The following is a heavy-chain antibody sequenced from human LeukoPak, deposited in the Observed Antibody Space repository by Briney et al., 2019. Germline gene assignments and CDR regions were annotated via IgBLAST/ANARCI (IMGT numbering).Heavy chain of an antibody. CDR2: ISYDGSNK. CDR1: GFTFSSYG. V-gene: IGHV3-30*18. D-gene: IGHD2-15*01. J-gene: IGHJ4*02. Sequence: QPGGSLRLSCAASGFTFSSYGMHWVRQAPGKGLEWVAVISYDGSNKYYADSVKGRFTISRDNSKNTLYLQMNSLRAEDTAVYYCAKEVRAASFDYWGQGTLVTVSS. CDR3: AKEVRAASFDY.